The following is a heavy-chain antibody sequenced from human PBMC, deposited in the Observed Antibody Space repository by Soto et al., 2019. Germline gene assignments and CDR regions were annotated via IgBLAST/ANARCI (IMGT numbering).Heavy chain of an antibody. CDR2: ISGSGGST. CDR1: GFTFSSYA. CDR3: AKDVAEEATTRGGLYFDY. V-gene: IGHV3-23*01. Sequence: EVQLLESGGGLVQPGGSLRLSCAASGFTFSSYAMSWVRQAPGKGLEWVSAISGSGGSTYYADSVKGRFTISRDNSKNTLYLQMNSLRAEDTGVYYCAKDVAEEATTRGGLYFDYWGQGTLVTVSS. J-gene: IGHJ4*02. D-gene: IGHD3-10*01.